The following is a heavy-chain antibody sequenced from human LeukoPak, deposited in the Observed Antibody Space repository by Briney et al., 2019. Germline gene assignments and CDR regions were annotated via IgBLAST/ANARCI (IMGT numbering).Heavy chain of an antibody. V-gene: IGHV1-69*06. CDR2: IIPIFGTA. CDR1: GGTFSSYA. J-gene: IGHJ4*02. D-gene: IGHD6-13*01. CDR3: ARARVIVAAGNNPSMIY. Sequence: GASVKVSCKASGGTFSSYAISWVRQAPGQGLEWMGGIIPIFGTANYAQKFQGRVTITADKSTSTAYMELSSLRSEDTAVYYCARARVIVAAGNNPSMIYWGQGTLVTVSS.